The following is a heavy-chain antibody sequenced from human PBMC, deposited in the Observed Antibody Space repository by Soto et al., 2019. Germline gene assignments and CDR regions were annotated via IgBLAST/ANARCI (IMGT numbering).Heavy chain of an antibody. CDR3: AREGPSFCSSTSCYAYYFDY. V-gene: IGHV4-30-4*01. CDR2: IYYSGST. Sequence: PSETLSLTCTVSCGSISSGDYYWSWIRQPPGKGLEWIGYIYYSGSTYYNPSLKSRVTISVDTSKNQFSLKLSSVTAADTAVYYCAREGPSFCSSTSCYAYYFDYWGQGTLVTVSS. D-gene: IGHD2-2*01. J-gene: IGHJ4*02. CDR1: CGSISSGDYY.